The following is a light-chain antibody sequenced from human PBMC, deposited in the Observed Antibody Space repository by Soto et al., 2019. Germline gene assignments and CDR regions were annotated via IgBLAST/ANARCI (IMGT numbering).Light chain of an antibody. CDR2: GAT. CDR3: QQYNNWPRT. CDR1: QSVSIL. V-gene: IGKV3-15*01. J-gene: IGKJ1*01. Sequence: ERVMTQSQATLSGSPGKRGSRCFXASQSVSILLAWYQQKPGQAHRLLIHGATTRATGIPARSSGSGSGTEFTLTISSLQSEDFAVYYCQQYNNWPRTCGQGTKVDIK.